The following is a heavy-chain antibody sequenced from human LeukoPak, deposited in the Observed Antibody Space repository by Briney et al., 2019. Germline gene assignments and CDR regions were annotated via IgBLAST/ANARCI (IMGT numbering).Heavy chain of an antibody. CDR1: GFTFNNYA. D-gene: IGHD7-27*01. CDR3: ARDPGDRWFFDL. V-gene: IGHV3-23*01. J-gene: IGHJ2*01. Sequence: GGSLRLSCAASGFTFNNYAMDWVRQAPGKGLEWVSLISRSGATTYYADSVKGRFIISRDNSRNTLYLQMTSLRAEDTAVYYCARDPGDRWFFDLWGRGTLVTVSS. CDR2: ISRSGATT.